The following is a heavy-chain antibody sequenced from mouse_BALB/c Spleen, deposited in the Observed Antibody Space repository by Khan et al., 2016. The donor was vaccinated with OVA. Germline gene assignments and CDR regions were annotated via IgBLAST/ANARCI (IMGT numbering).Heavy chain of an antibody. Sequence: VELVESGPGLVAPSQSLSITCSVSGFSLITYGVHWVRQSPGKGLEWLGIIWAGGSTNYNSALMSRLSISKDNSKSQVFLKMNSLQTDDTAMYYCARDTAYYGDYEAKDYWGQETSVTVSS. D-gene: IGHD2-13*01. V-gene: IGHV2-9*02. CDR1: GFSLITYG. J-gene: IGHJ4*01. CDR3: ARDTAYYGDYEAKDY. CDR2: IWAGGST.